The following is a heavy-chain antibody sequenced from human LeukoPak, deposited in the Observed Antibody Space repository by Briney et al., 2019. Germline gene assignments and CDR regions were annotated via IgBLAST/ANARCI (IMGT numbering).Heavy chain of an antibody. CDR2: IDSGSDDI. V-gene: IGHV3-21*05. Sequence: GGSLRLSCAASGFSFSLYAMNWVRQAPGKGLEWISYIDSGSDDILRADSVRGRFAISRDNAKNTLYLEMNSLRAEDTAVYYCARDTYRPQLIDSWGQGTLVTVSS. CDR1: GFSFSLYA. J-gene: IGHJ4*02. CDR3: ARDTYRPQLIDS. D-gene: IGHD5-18*01.